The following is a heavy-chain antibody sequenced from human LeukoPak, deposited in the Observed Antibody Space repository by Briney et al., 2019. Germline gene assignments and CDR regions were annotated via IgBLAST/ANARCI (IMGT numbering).Heavy chain of an antibody. J-gene: IGHJ4*02. CDR2: INHSGST. D-gene: IGHD2/OR15-2a*01. CDR3: ARSGFSRATWAY. Sequence: SGTLSLTCAVSGGSISSSNWWSWVRQPPGKGLEWIGEINHSGSTNYNPSLKSRVTISVDTSKNQFSLKLSSVTVADTAVYYCARSGFSRATWAYWGQGTLVTVSS. CDR1: GGSISSSNW. V-gene: IGHV4-4*02.